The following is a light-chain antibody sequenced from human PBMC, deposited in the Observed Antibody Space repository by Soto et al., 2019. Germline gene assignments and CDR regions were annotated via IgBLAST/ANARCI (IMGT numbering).Light chain of an antibody. J-gene: IGLJ1*01. CDR3: QSYGTSLSGLYV. CDR2: DSN. CDR1: SSNIGAGRD. V-gene: IGLV1-40*01. Sequence: QSVLTQPPSVSGAPGQRVIISCTGSSSNIGAGRDVHWYRQCPGEAPKFLISDSNHRPSGVPDRFSVSKSGASASLAITGLRPEDEGDYFCQSYGTSLSGLYVFGTGTKVTVL.